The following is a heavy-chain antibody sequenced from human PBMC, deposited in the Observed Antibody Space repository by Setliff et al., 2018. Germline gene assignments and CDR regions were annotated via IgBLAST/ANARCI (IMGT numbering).Heavy chain of an antibody. J-gene: IGHJ3*02. V-gene: IGHV3-73*01. Sequence: GGSLRLSCAASGFSFSGSAVYWVRQASVKGLEWIGRIRGRTDNYATAYAASVRGRFTISRDDSKNTLYLQMNSLRAEDTAVYYCAKEGYSYAPRNAFDIWGQGTMVTVSS. CDR3: AKEGYSYAPRNAFDI. D-gene: IGHD5-18*01. CDR1: GFSFSGSA. CDR2: IRGRTDNYAT.